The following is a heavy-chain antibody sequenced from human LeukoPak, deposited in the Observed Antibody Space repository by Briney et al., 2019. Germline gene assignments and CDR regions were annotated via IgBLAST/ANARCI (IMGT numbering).Heavy chain of an antibody. CDR3: APYYDSSGYYSP. V-gene: IGHV1-69*04. D-gene: IGHD3-22*01. J-gene: IGHJ5*02. CDR2: IIPILGIA. CDR1: GGTFSSYA. Sequence: GASVKVSCKASGGTFSSYAISWVRQAPGHGLEWMGRIIPILGIANYAQKFQGRVTITADQSTSTAYMELSSLRSEDTAVYYCAPYYDSSGYYSPWGQGTLVTVSS.